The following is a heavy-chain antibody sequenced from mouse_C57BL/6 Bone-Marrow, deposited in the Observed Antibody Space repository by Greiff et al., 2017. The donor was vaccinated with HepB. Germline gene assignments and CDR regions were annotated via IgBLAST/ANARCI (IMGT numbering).Heavy chain of an antibody. CDR3: ARHGVTTSFAY. CDR1: GFTFSSYG. J-gene: IGHJ3*01. V-gene: IGHV5-6*01. Sequence: EVQRVESGGDLVKPGGSLKLSCAASGFTFSSYGMSWVRQTPDKRLEWVATISSGGSYTYYPDSVKGRFTISRDNAKNTLYLQMSRLKSEDTAMYYCARHGVTTSFAYWGQGTLVTVSA. D-gene: IGHD2-3*01. CDR2: ISSGGSYT.